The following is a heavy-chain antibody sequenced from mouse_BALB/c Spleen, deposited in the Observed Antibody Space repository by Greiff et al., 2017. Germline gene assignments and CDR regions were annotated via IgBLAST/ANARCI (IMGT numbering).Heavy chain of an antibody. J-gene: IGHJ4*01. D-gene: IGHD2-3*01. CDR1: GFTFSNYW. Sequence: EVKVEESGGGLVQPGGSMKLSCVASGFTFSNYWMNWVRQSPEKGLEWVAEIRLKSNNYATHYAESVKGRFTISRDDSKSSVYLQMNNLRAEDTGIYYCTRDDGYYVNYAMDYWGQGTSVTVSS. CDR2: IRLKSNNYAT. V-gene: IGHV6-6*02. CDR3: TRDDGYYVNYAMDY.